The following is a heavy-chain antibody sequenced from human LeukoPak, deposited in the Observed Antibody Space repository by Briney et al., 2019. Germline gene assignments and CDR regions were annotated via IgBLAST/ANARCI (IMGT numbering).Heavy chain of an antibody. CDR1: GYTFTSYD. J-gene: IGHJ6*02. D-gene: IGHD3-16*01. Sequence: RASVKVSCKASGYTFTSYDINWVRQATGQGLEWMGWINPNSGDTNYAQKFQGRVTMTRDTSISTAYMELSRLRSDDAAVYYCARRFYYAMDVWGQGTTVTVSS. V-gene: IGHV1-2*02. CDR3: ARRFYYAMDV. CDR2: INPNSGDT.